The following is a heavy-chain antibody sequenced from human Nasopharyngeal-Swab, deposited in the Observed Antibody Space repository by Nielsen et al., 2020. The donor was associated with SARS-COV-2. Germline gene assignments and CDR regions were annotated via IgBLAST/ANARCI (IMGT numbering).Heavy chain of an antibody. CDR3: ARPRNWNDGLDY. V-gene: IGHV1-46*01. CDR1: GYTFTSYY. Sequence: ASVKVSCKAYGYTFTSYYMHWVRQAPGQRLEWMGVINPSGGSTSYAQNFQGRVTMTRDTSTSTVYMELSSLRSDDTAVYYCARPRNWNDGLDYWGQGTLVTVSS. CDR2: INPSGGST. D-gene: IGHD1-1*01. J-gene: IGHJ4*02.